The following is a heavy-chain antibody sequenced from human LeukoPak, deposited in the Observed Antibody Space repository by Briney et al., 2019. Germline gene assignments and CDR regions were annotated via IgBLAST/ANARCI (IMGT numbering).Heavy chain of an antibody. CDR3: ARSLFRFLEWSYRSYYYYYMDV. D-gene: IGHD3-3*01. CDR1: GGTFISYA. J-gene: IGHJ6*03. V-gene: IGHV1-69*06. Sequence: SVKVSCKASGGTFISYAISWVRQAPGQGLEWMGGILPIFGTVNYAQKFQGRVTITADKSTSTAYLELSSLRSEDTAVYCCARSLFRFLEWSYRSYYYYYMDVWGKGTTVTVSS. CDR2: ILPIFGTV.